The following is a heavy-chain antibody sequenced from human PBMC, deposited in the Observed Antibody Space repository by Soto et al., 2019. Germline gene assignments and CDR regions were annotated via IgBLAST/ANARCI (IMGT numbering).Heavy chain of an antibody. Sequence: EVQLVESGGGLVQPGGSLRLSCAASGFTFSSYSMNWVRQAPGKGLEWVSYISSSSTTKYYADSVKGRFTISRDNAKNSLYLQMNSLRAEDTAVYYCEIYGCSGSNCLNWFDPWGQGTLVTVSS. V-gene: IGHV3-48*01. CDR3: EIYGCSGSNCLNWFDP. D-gene: IGHD2-15*01. J-gene: IGHJ5*02. CDR2: ISSSSTTK. CDR1: GFTFSSYS.